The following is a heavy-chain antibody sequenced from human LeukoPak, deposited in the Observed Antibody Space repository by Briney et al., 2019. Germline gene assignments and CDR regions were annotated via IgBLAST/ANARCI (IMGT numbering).Heavy chain of an antibody. D-gene: IGHD2-21*01. CDR2: ITKSGGST. CDR3: ANVVGGY. V-gene: IGHV3-23*01. Sequence: GGSLRLSCAVSGITFSTIGVTWVRQAPGKGLEWVSSITKSGGSTYYADSVKGRFTISRDNSKDTLYLEMNRLRVEDSAVYFCANVVGGYWGQGTLVIVSS. J-gene: IGHJ4*02. CDR1: GITFSTIG.